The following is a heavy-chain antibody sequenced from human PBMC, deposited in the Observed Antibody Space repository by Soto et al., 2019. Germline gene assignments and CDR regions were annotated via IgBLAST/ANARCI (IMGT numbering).Heavy chain of an antibody. CDR1: GFPFGTYA. J-gene: IGHJ6*02. D-gene: IGHD1-1*01. CDR2: MSFDGINA. Sequence: GGSLRLSCAASGFPFGTYAMHWVRQRPGEGLEWMTVMSFDGINAYYADSVKGRFTISRDNPKNTLYLQMNSLRTEDTAVYYCARGNVYHLGSYYYYSMDVWGQGTTVTVSS. CDR3: ARGNVYHLGSYYYYSMDV. V-gene: IGHV3-30-3*01.